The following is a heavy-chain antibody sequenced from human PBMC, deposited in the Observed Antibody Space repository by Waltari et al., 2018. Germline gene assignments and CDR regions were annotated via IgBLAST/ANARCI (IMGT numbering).Heavy chain of an antibody. CDR3: AREGRGATYYFDY. CDR2: ISSSSSYI. CDR1: GFTFSTYS. V-gene: IGHV3-21*01. Sequence: EVQLVESGGGLVKPGGSLRLSCAASGFTFSTYSMHWVRQAPGKGLEWVSSISSSSSYIYYADSVKGRFTISRDNAKNSLYLQMNSLRAEDTAVYYCAREGRGATYYFDYWGQGTLVTVSS. J-gene: IGHJ4*02. D-gene: IGHD5-12*01.